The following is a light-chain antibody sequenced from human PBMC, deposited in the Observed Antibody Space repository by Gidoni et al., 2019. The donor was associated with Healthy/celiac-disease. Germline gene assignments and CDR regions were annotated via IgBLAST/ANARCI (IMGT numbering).Light chain of an antibody. Sequence: IQMTQSPSSLSASVGDRVTITCRASQSISSYLNWYQQKPGKAPKLLIYAASSLQSGVPSRFSGSGSGTDFTRTISSLQPEDFATYDGQQSYSTPRAFGQGTKVEIK. CDR3: QQSYSTPRA. J-gene: IGKJ1*01. CDR1: QSISSY. V-gene: IGKV1-39*01. CDR2: AAS.